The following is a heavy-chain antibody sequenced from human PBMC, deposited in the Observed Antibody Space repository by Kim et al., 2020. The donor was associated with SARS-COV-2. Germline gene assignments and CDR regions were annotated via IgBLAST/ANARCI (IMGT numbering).Heavy chain of an antibody. D-gene: IGHD5-18*01. CDR3: VRDVGEGIPGRQHWFKRFAP. J-gene: IGHJ5*02. V-gene: IGHV3-74*01. CDR2: VSHDERDV. CDR1: GFTFTDHW. Sequence: GGSLRLSCAASGFTFTDHWIHWIRQAPGRAPMWVAHVSHDERDVDYVASVRGRFTISRDNAKNTVYLQMNKLRVEDTATYYCVRDVGEGIPGRQHWFKRFAPWGQGTVVTVSS.